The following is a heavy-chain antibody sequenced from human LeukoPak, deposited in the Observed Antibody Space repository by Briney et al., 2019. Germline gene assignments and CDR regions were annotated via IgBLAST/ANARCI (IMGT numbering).Heavy chain of an antibody. D-gene: IGHD4-11*01. CDR3: ARGGYNNYMNA. CDR2: ISSSGSTV. J-gene: IGHJ5*02. CDR1: GFDFTNYD. V-gene: IGHV3-48*03. Sequence: GGSLRLSCAASGFDFTNYDMNWVRQAPGKGLEWITYISSSGSTVYYADSVKGRFTVSRDNAKSSLYLQMDSLRAEDTAVYYCARGGYNNYMNAWGQGALVTVSS.